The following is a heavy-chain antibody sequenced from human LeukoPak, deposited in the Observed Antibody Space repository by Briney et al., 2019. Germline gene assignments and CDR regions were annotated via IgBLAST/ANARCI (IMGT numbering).Heavy chain of an antibody. D-gene: IGHD2-8*02. CDR2: IYYSGST. V-gene: IGHV4-39*01. J-gene: IGHJ6*02. CDR1: GGSISSSSYY. Sequence: SETLSLTCTVSGGSISSSSYYWGWTRQPPGKGLEWIGSIYYSGSTYYNPSLKSRVTISVDTSKNQFSLKLSSVTAADTAVYYCARRPPYWSYYYYGMDVWGQGTTVTVSS. CDR3: ARRPPYWSYYYYGMDV.